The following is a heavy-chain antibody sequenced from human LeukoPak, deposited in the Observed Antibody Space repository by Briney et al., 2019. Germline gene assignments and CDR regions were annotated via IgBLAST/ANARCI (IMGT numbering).Heavy chain of an antibody. CDR1: GYTFTGYY. CDR3: ARDDHLGYCSGGSCPAGY. V-gene: IGHV1-2*02. D-gene: IGHD2-15*01. Sequence: ASVKVSCKASGYTFTGYYMHWVRQAPGQGLEWMGWINPNSGGTNYAQKFQGRVTMTRDTSISTAYMELSRLRSDDTAVYYCARDDHLGYCSGGSCPAGYWGQGTLVTASS. CDR2: INPNSGGT. J-gene: IGHJ4*02.